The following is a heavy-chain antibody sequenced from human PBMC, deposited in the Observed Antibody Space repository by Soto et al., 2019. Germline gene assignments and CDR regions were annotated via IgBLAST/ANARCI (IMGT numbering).Heavy chain of an antibody. V-gene: IGHV4-31*03. CDR2: IYYSGST. CDR1: GGSISSGGYY. CDR3: VRVGSSGWYSLDY. J-gene: IGHJ4*02. D-gene: IGHD6-19*01. Sequence: TLSLTCTVSGGSISSGGYYWSWIRQHPGKGLEWIGYIYYSGSTYYNPSLKSRVTISVDTSKNQFSLKLSSLRSEDMVVYSCVRVGSSGWYSLDYWGQGTLVTVSS.